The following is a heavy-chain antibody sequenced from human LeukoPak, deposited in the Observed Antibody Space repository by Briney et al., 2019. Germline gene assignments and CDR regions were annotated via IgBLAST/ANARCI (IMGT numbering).Heavy chain of an antibody. V-gene: IGHV4-4*02. D-gene: IGHD2-21*02. J-gene: IGHJ3*02. CDR3: AGAHCGGDCYSGRAFDI. CDR1: GDSISNNNW. CDR2: IFHSGDT. Sequence: PSETLSLTCAVSGDSISNNNWWSWVRQPPGKGLEWIGEIFHSGDTNYKPSLKIRVTISVDKSKNQFSLKLSSVTAADTAVYYCAGAHCGGDCYSGRAFDIWGQGIMVTVSS.